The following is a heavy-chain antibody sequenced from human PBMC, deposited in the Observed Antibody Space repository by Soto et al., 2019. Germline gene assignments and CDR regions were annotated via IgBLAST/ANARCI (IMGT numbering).Heavy chain of an antibody. CDR2: MNPNSGNT. V-gene: IGHV1-8*01. D-gene: IGHD5-12*01. J-gene: IGHJ6*03. Sequence: ASVKVSCKASGYTFTSYDINWVRQATGQGLEWMGWMNPNSGNTGYAQKFQGRVTMTRNTSISTAYMELSSLRSEDTAVYYCASGVSMVATTYYYYMDVWGKGTTVNVSS. CDR3: ASGVSMVATTYYYYMDV. CDR1: GYTFTSYD.